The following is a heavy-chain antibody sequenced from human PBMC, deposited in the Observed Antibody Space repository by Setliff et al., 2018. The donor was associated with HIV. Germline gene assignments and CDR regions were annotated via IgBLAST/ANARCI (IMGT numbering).Heavy chain of an antibody. CDR3: ARGGGFWSGQLDY. Sequence: SETLSLTCAVYGESFSPYYWNWIRQSPGKGLEWIGEISHSGSSNYSPSLESRLTISVDTSKNQVSLKLNSVTAADSAVYYCARGGGFWSGQLDYWGQGTLVTVSS. V-gene: IGHV4-34*01. J-gene: IGHJ4*02. CDR1: GESFSPYY. D-gene: IGHD3-3*01. CDR2: ISHSGSS.